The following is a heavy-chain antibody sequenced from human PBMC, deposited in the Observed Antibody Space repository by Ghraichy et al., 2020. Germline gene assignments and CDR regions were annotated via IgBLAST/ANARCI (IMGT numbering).Heavy chain of an antibody. Sequence: LSLTCAASGFTFSSYAMHWVRQAPGKGLEWLAVISYDGSDKFYADSVKGRLTISRDDSQNTVYLQINGLRTEDTAVYYCARDRSYNWFDPWGQGTLVTVSS. CDR2: ISYDGSDK. CDR3: ARDRSYNWFDP. V-gene: IGHV3-30*04. J-gene: IGHJ5*02. CDR1: GFTFSSYA.